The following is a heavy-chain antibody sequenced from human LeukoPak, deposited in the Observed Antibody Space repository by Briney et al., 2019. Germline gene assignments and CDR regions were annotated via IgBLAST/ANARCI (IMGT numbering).Heavy chain of an antibody. CDR3: ARRTYLRYFDY. CDR1: GGSFSGYY. D-gene: IGHD2-21*01. V-gene: IGHV4-34*01. CDR2: IYHSGST. Sequence: PSETLSLTCAVYGGSFSGYYWSWIRQPPGKGLEWIGEIYHSGSTNYNPSLKSRVTISVDTSKNQFSLKLSSVTAADTAVYYCARRTYLRYFDYWGQGTLVTVSS. J-gene: IGHJ4*02.